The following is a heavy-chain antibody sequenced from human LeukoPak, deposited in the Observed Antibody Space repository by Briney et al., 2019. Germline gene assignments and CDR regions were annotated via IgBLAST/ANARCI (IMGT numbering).Heavy chain of an antibody. Sequence: PSETLSLTCTVSGGSISSYYWSWIRQPPGKGLEWIEYIYYSGSTNYNPSLKSRVTISVDTSKNQFSLKLSSVTAADTAVYYCARGSRTVPFDYWGQGTLVTVSS. CDR1: GGSISSYY. CDR2: IYYSGST. V-gene: IGHV4-59*01. CDR3: ARGSRTVPFDY. J-gene: IGHJ4*02. D-gene: IGHD4-17*01.